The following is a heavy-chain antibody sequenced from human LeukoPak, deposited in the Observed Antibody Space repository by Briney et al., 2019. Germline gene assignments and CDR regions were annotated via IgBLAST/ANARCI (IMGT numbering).Heavy chain of an antibody. CDR3: ARRYCSSTSCYLDY. Sequence: SETLSLTCDVSGYSISSGHYWGWIRQPPGKGLEYIGSIHHSGSTYYNPSLKSRVTISVDTSKDHFSLKLSSVTAADTAVYYCARRYCSSTSCYLDYWGQGILVTVSS. V-gene: IGHV4-38-2*01. D-gene: IGHD2-2*01. CDR1: GYSISSGHY. CDR2: IHHSGST. J-gene: IGHJ4*02.